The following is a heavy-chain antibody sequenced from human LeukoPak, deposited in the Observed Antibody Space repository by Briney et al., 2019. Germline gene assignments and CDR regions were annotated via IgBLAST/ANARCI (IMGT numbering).Heavy chain of an antibody. Sequence: ASVKVSCKASGYTFNSHGITWVRQAPGQGLEWMGWISTYNGNTNYAPKLQGRVTMTTDTSTSTAYMELRSLRSEDTAVYYCARDNSVRDEAWWFNPWGQGTLVTVSS. D-gene: IGHD5-24*01. J-gene: IGHJ5*02. CDR3: ARDNSVRDEAWWFNP. CDR1: GYTFNSHG. CDR2: ISTYNGNT. V-gene: IGHV1-18*01.